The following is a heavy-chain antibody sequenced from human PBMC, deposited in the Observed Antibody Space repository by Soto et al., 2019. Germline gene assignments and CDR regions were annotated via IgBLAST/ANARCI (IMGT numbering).Heavy chain of an antibody. CDR2: IYYSGST. Sequence: SETLSLTCTVSGGSISSSSYYWGWIRQPPGKGLEWIGSIYYSGSTYYNPSLKSRVTISVDTSKNQFSLKLSSVTAADTAVYYCASYSGWYTNFDYWGQGTLVTVSS. J-gene: IGHJ4*02. CDR1: GGSISSSSYY. V-gene: IGHV4-39*01. D-gene: IGHD6-19*01. CDR3: ASYSGWYTNFDY.